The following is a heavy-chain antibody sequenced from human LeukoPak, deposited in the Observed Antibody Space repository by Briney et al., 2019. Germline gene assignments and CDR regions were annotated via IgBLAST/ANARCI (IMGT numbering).Heavy chain of an antibody. D-gene: IGHD3-10*01. CDR3: ARDRDGSGSYYDTSEDY. CDR2: INPKSSGT. J-gene: IGHJ4*02. CDR1: GYTFTAYY. V-gene: IGHV1-2*02. Sequence: GASVKVSCKASGYTFTAYYMHWVRQAPGQGLEWMGWINPKSSGTNYAQKFQGRVTMTRDTSISTAYMELNSLRSDDTAVYFCARDRDGSGSYYDTSEDYWGQGTLVTVSS.